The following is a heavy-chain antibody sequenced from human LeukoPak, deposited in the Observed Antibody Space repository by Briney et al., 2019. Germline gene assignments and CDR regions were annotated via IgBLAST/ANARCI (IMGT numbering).Heavy chain of an antibody. V-gene: IGHV3-21*01. CDR2: ISGSSSYI. J-gene: IGHJ6*04. CDR3: AKVWCSSTSCHGGAMMDV. Sequence: NTGGSLRLSCAASGFTFSSYTMNWVRQAPGKGLEWVSSISGSSSYIYYADSVKGRFTISRDNAKNSLFLQMNSLRAEDTAVYHCAKVWCSSTSCHGGAMMDVWGKGTTVTVSS. CDR1: GFTFSSYT. D-gene: IGHD2-2*01.